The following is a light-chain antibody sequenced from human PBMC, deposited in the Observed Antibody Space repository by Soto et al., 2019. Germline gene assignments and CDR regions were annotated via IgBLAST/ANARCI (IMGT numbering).Light chain of an antibody. V-gene: IGKV3-15*01. CDR1: QSVANN. J-gene: IGKJ1*01. CDR3: QQHNNWPPWT. Sequence: EVVMTQSPATLSVSPGERATLSCRASQSVANNVAWYQQKPGQAPRLLIYRASTRATGIPDRFSGSGYGREFILTISSLQAEDVAVYHCQQHNNWPPWTFGQGTKVEI. CDR2: RAS.